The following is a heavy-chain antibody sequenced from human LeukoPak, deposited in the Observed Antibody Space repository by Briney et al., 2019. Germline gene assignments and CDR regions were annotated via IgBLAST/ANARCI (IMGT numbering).Heavy chain of an antibody. D-gene: IGHD6-19*01. Sequence: ASVKVSCKVSGYTLTELSMHWVRQAPGKGLEWMGGFDPEDGETIYAQKFQGRVTITADKSTSTAYMELSSLRSEDTAVYYCARDLGSSGWYQPFDYWGQGTLVTVSS. CDR2: FDPEDGET. CDR3: ARDLGSSGWYQPFDY. V-gene: IGHV1-24*01. J-gene: IGHJ4*02. CDR1: GYTLTELS.